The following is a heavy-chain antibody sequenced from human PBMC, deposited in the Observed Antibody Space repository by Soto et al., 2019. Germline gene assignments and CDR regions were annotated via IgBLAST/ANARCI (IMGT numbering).Heavy chain of an antibody. J-gene: IGHJ5*02. CDR1: GGSISSGGYY. V-gene: IGHV4-31*03. D-gene: IGHD3-22*01. CDR2: IYYSGST. CDR3: AREYYYDSSGYYFAWFDP. Sequence: QVQLQESGPGLVKPSQTLSLTCTVSGGSISSGGYYWSWIRQHPGKGLEWIGYIYYSGSTYYNPSLKSRVTISVDTSKNQCSLKLSSVTAADTAVYYCAREYYYDSSGYYFAWFDPWGQGTLVTVSS.